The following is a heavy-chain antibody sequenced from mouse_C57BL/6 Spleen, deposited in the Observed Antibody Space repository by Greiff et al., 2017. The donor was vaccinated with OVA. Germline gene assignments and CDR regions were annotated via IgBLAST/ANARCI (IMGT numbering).Heavy chain of an antibody. V-gene: IGHV1-82*01. Sequence: QVQLQQSGPELVKPGASVKISCKASGYAFSSSWLNWVKQRPGKGLEWIGRIYPGDGDTNYNGKFKGKATLTADKATSTAYMQLSSLTLEDAAVDVCAPIYYDYGGGYWGQGTTLTGSS. CDR1: GYAFSSSW. CDR2: IYPGDGDT. J-gene: IGHJ2*01. D-gene: IGHD2-4*01. CDR3: APIYYDYGGGY.